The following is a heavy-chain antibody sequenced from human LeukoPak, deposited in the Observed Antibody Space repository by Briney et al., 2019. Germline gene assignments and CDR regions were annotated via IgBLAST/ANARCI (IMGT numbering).Heavy chain of an antibody. CDR3: ARDLRSYYYDSSGYYLLY. D-gene: IGHD3-22*01. V-gene: IGHV1-18*01. CDR2: ISAYNGNT. J-gene: IGHJ4*02. Sequence: GASVKVSCTASGYTFTIYGISWVRQAPGQGLEWMGWISAYNGNTNYAQKLQGRVTMTTDTSTSTAYMELRSLRSDDTAVYYCARDLRSYYYDSSGYYLLYWGQGTLVTVSS. CDR1: GYTFTIYG.